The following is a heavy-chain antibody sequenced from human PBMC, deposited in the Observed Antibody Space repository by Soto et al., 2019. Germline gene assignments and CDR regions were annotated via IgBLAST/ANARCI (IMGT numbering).Heavy chain of an antibody. CDR3: ARDPWFWEDYYYYYGMDV. CDR2: IYYSGST. D-gene: IGHD3-10*01. J-gene: IGHJ6*02. CDR1: GGSISSGDYY. Sequence: SDTLSLTCTVSGGSISSGDYYWSWIRQPPGKGLEWIGYIYYSGSTYYNPSLKSRVTISVDTSKNQFSLKLSSVTAADTAVYYCARDPWFWEDYYYYYGMDVWGQGTTVTVSS. V-gene: IGHV4-30-4*02.